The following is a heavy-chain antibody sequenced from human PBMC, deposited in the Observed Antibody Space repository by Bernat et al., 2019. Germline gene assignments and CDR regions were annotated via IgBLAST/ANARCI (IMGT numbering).Heavy chain of an antibody. D-gene: IGHD3-16*01. Sequence: QVQVQESGPGLVKPSETLSLTCTVSGGSISSSSYYWGWIRQPPGKGLEWIGRIHYSGSTYYNPSLKSRVTRSVDTSKNQFSLKVTYVTAADTAIYYCARHQSGGLSASARYYYYYMDVWGKGTTVTVSS. J-gene: IGHJ6*03. CDR1: GGSISSSSYY. CDR3: ARHQSGGLSASARYYYYYMDV. V-gene: IGHV4-39*01. CDR2: IHYSGST.